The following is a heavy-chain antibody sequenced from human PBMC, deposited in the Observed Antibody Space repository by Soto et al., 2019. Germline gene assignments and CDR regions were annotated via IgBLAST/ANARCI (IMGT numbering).Heavy chain of an antibody. CDR1: GGSFSSYA. CDR3: ARDLGAAGRPGMDV. J-gene: IGHJ6*02. Sequence: QVQLVQSGAEVKKPGSSVKVSCKASGGSFSSYAISWVRQAPGQGLEWMGGIIPIVGTGNYAQNFQGRVTITADESTSTAYMELSSLGSEDTAMYYCARDLGAAGRPGMDVWGQGTTVTVSS. D-gene: IGHD6-13*01. CDR2: IIPIVGTG. V-gene: IGHV1-69*01.